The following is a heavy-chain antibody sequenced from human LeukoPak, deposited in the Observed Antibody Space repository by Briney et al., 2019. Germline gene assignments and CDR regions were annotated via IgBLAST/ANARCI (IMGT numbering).Heavy chain of an antibody. D-gene: IGHD2-2*01. J-gene: IGHJ5*02. V-gene: IGHV3-30-3*01. Sequence: GGSLRLSCAASGFTFSSYAMHWVRQAPGKGLEWVAVISYDGSNKYYADSVKGRFTISRDNSKNTLYLQMNSLRAEDTAVYYCARGGRYCSSTSCHSNWFDPWGQGTLVTVSS. CDR2: ISYDGSNK. CDR3: ARGGRYCSSTSCHSNWFDP. CDR1: GFTFSSYA.